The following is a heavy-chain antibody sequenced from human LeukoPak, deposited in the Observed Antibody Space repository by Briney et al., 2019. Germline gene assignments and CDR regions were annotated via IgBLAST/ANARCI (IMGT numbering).Heavy chain of an antibody. CDR3: ARGLMVRGVIPFDY. V-gene: IGHV4-34*01. CDR2: INHSGST. Sequence: PSETLSLTCAVYGRSFSGYYWSWIRQPPGKGLEWIGEINHSGSTNYNPSLKSRVTISVDTSKNQFSLKLSSVTAADTAVYYCARGLMVRGVIPFDYWGQGTLVTVSS. CDR1: GRSFSGYY. D-gene: IGHD3-10*01. J-gene: IGHJ4*02.